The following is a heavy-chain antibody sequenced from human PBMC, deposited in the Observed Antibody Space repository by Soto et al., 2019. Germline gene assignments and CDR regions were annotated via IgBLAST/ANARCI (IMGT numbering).Heavy chain of an antibody. V-gene: IGHV3-66*01. CDR3: ATGGGGSYLAFPLLDY. CDR2: IYSGGST. CDR1: GFTVSSNY. Sequence: EVQLVESGGGLVQPGGSLRLSCAASGFTVSSNYMTWVRQAPGKGLEWVSVIYSGGSTYYADSVKGRFTISRDNSKNTLYLQMNSLRAEDTAVYYCATGGGGSYLAFPLLDYWGQGTLVTVS. D-gene: IGHD1-26*01. J-gene: IGHJ4*02.